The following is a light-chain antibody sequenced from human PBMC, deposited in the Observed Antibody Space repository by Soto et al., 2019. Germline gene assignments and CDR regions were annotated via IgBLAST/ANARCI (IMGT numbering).Light chain of an antibody. CDR1: RSVSSY. Sequence: PGERATLSCRASRSVSSYLAWYQQKPGQAPRLLIYDASNRATGIPARFSGSGSGTDFTLTISSLEPEDFAVYYCQQRSSWPPGFTFGPGTKVDIK. CDR3: QQRSSWPPGFT. J-gene: IGKJ3*01. CDR2: DAS. V-gene: IGKV3-11*01.